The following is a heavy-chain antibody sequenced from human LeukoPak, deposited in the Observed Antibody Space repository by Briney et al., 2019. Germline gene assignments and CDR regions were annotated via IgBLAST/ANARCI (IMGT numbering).Heavy chain of an antibody. D-gene: IGHD2-15*01. V-gene: IGHV3-48*01. J-gene: IGHJ6*02. Sequence: PGGSLRLSCAASGFTFSSYSMNWVRQAPGKGLEWVSYISSSSSTIYYADSVKGRFTISRDNAKNSLYLQMNSLRAEDTAVYYCARDSCSGGSCLVYYYYYGMDVWGQGTTVTVSS. CDR2: ISSSSSTI. CDR1: GFTFSSYS. CDR3: ARDSCSGGSCLVYYYYYGMDV.